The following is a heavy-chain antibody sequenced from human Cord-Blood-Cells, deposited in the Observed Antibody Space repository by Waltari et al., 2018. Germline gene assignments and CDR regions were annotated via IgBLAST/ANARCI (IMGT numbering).Heavy chain of an antibody. V-gene: IGHV1-3*01. CDR2: INAGNGNT. D-gene: IGHD3-3*01. CDR3: ARGRTYYDFWSGYYTDDY. J-gene: IGHJ4*02. Sequence: QVQLVQSGAEVKKPGASVKVSCKASGYTFTSYAMHWVRQAPGQRLEWMGWINAGNGNTKYSQKFQGRVTITRDTSASTAYMELSSLRSEDTAVYYCARGRTYYDFWSGYYTDDYWGQGTLVTVSS. CDR1: GYTFTSYA.